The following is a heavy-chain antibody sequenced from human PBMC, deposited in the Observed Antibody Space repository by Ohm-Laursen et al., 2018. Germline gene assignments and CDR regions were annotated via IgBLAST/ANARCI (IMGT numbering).Heavy chain of an antibody. V-gene: IGHV3-74*01. CDR3: ARDGLEEYGETTP. D-gene: IGHD4-17*01. CDR1: GFIFNNYW. J-gene: IGHJ5*02. CDR2: INSDGSST. Sequence: SLRLSCSASGFIFNNYWMHWVRQAPGKGLVWVSRINSDGSSTSYADSVKGRFTISRDNAKNTLYLQMNSLRAEDTAVYYCARDGLEEYGETTPWGQGTLVTVSS.